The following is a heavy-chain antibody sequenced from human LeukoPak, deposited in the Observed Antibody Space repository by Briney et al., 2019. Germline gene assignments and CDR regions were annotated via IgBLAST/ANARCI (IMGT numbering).Heavy chain of an antibody. CDR2: INPNSGGT. Sequence: SVKVSCKASGYTFTGYYMHWVRQAPGQGLEWMGWINPNSGGTNYAQKFQGRVTMTRDTSISTAYMELSRLRSDDTAVYYCARGIVGATTSEDYWGQGTLVTVSS. D-gene: IGHD1-26*01. V-gene: IGHV1-2*02. J-gene: IGHJ4*02. CDR3: ARGIVGATTSEDY. CDR1: GYTFTGYY.